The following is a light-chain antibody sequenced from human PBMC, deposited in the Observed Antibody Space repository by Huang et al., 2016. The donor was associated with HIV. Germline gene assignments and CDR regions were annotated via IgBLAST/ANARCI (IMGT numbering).Light chain of an antibody. J-gene: IGKJ4*01. CDR3: QQYNNTPLT. CDR1: QSILYSSNNNHF. V-gene: IGKV4-1*01. Sequence: DIVMTQSPDSFAVSLVERATNNCKSSQSILYSSNNNHFLAWYQQKPGQPPNLLFSGASTRESGVPDRFSAGGSGTDFTLTISSLQAEDVAVYFCQQYNNTPLTFGGGTKVEIK. CDR2: GAS.